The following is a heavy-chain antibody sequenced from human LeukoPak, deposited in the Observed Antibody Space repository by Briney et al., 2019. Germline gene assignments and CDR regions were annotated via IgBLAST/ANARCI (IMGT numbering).Heavy chain of an antibody. V-gene: IGHV1-46*01. D-gene: IGHD1-26*01. CDR1: GYTFTSFY. CDR2: INPSSGRT. Sequence: ASVKVSCKASGYTFTSFYMHWVRQAPGQGLEWMGIINPSSGRTTYAQKLQGRVTMTRDTSTSTVYMELSSLRSEDTAVYYCAREGEWELLGIGGYWGPGTLVTVSS. CDR3: AREGEWELLGIGGY. J-gene: IGHJ4*02.